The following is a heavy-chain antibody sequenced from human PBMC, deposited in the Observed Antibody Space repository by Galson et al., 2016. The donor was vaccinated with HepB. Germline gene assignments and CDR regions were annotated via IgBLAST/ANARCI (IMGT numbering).Heavy chain of an antibody. J-gene: IGHJ4*02. D-gene: IGHD3-10*01. CDR3: ARGEYQPDY. V-gene: IGHV3-30*03. CDR2: ISFDGTKT. CDR1: GFTFRNYG. Sequence: SLRLSCAASGFTFRNYGMHWFRQAPGKGLEWVALISFDGTKTSYADSVKGRFTLPRDDSKDTVYLQMNSRVVDDAAVYYCARGEYQPDYWDPGTLVTVSS.